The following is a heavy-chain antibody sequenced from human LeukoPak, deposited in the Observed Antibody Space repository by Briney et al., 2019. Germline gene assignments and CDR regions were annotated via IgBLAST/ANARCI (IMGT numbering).Heavy chain of an antibody. D-gene: IGHD4-17*01. CDR1: GYTFTSYY. Sequence: ASVKVSCKASGYTFTSYYMHWVRQAPGQGLEWMGIINPSGGSTSYAQKFQGRVTMTRDTSTSTAYMELRSLSSDDTAVYYCARGEGLYYDFGDYCLDYWGQGTLVTVSS. CDR2: INPSGGST. V-gene: IGHV1-46*01. CDR3: ARGEGLYYDFGDYCLDY. J-gene: IGHJ4*02.